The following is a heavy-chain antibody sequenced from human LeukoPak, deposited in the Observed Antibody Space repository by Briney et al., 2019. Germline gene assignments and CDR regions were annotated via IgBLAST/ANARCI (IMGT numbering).Heavy chain of an antibody. Sequence: PSETLSLTCAVYGGSFSGYYWNWIRQPPGKGLEWIGEINYSGSTNYNPSLKSRVTISVDPSKNQFSLKMTSLTAADTAVYYCARVRCSGGSCYPNWFDPWGQGTPVIVSS. CDR2: INYSGST. D-gene: IGHD2-15*01. CDR1: GGSFSGYY. CDR3: ARVRCSGGSCYPNWFDP. J-gene: IGHJ5*02. V-gene: IGHV4-34*01.